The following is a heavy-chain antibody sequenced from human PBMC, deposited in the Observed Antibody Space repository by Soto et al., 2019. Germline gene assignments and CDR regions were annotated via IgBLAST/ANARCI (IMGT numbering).Heavy chain of an antibody. D-gene: IGHD3-3*01. J-gene: IGHJ6*02. CDR2: IYYSGST. V-gene: IGHV4-30-4*01. CDR3: ARDNILGILYGGMDV. Sequence: SETLSLTCTVSVGSISSGDYYRSCIRQPPGKGLEWIGYIYYSGSTYYNPSLKSRVNISVDTSKNQFSLKLSSVTAADKAVYYCARDNILGILYGGMDVWGQGTTVT. CDR1: VGSISSGDYY.